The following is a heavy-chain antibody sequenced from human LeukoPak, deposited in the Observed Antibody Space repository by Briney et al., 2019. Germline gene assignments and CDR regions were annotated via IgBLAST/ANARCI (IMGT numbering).Heavy chain of an antibody. D-gene: IGHD2-15*01. CDR1: GGSISSGDYY. CDR2: IYYSGST. CDR3: AREYCSGGSCYSIYYYGMDV. J-gene: IGHJ6*02. V-gene: IGHV4-30-4*01. Sequence: SQTLSLTCAVSGGSISSGDYYWSWIRQPPGKGLEWIGYIYYSGSTYFNPSFKSRITISVDTSKNQFSLKLSSVTAADTAVYYCAREYCSGGSCYSIYYYGMDVWGQGTTVTVSS.